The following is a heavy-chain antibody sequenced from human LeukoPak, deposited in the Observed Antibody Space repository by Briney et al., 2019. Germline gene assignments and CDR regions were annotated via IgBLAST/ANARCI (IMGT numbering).Heavy chain of an antibody. J-gene: IGHJ4*02. V-gene: IGHV3-30*02. CDR1: GFTISSFW. Sequence: GGSLRLSCAASGFTISSFWMSWVRQAPGKGPEWLATIRYDAGTRYYADSMRGRFTISRDNSKNTLYLQMNSLRAEDTAVYYCAKDESAANDYWGQGTLVTVSS. D-gene: IGHD2-2*01. CDR2: IRYDAGTR. CDR3: AKDESAANDY.